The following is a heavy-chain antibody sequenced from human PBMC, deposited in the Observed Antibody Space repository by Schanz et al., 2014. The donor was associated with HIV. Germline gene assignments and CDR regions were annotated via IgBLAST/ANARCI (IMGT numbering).Heavy chain of an antibody. CDR2: IRGGAGGT. CDR3: VGHGSSSS. CDR1: GFTVSSIY. D-gene: IGHD6-6*01. V-gene: IGHV3-53*02. J-gene: IGHJ5*02. Sequence: EVQLVETGGRLIQPGGSLRLSCAASGFTVSSIYMSWVRQAPGKGLEWVSDIRGGAGGTYYADSVKGRFTISRDNSKSTLYLQMNRLRAEDTAVYYCVGHGSSSSWGLGTLVTVSS.